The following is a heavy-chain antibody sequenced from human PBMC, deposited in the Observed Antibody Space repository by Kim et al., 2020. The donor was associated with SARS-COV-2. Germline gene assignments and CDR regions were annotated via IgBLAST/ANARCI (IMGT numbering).Heavy chain of an antibody. CDR2: IHYSGST. D-gene: IGHD3-10*01. V-gene: IGHV4-39*02. J-gene: IGHJ6*02. CDR1: GGSITSTSFY. CDR3: ARVSRFGDLGEDV. Sequence: SETLSLTCTVSGGSITSTSFYWGWIRQPPGKGLEWIGSIHYSGSTYYNPPLESRVTISMDASQNQFSLKLSSVTAADTAVYYCARVSRFGDLGEDVWGQG.